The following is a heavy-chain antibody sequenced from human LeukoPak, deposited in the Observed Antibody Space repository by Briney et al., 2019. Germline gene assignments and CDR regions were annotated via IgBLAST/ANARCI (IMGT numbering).Heavy chain of an antibody. CDR1: GVTFISYW. V-gene: IGHV5-51*01. CDR2: IYTGDSDT. J-gene: IGHJ5*02. Sequence: GESLMISCNASGVTFISYWIGWWRQMPRKGLEWMGIIYTGDSDTRYSPSFQGRVTISADTSINTAYLQWSSLKASDTAMYYCARLDLEGPFDPWGQGTLVTVSS. CDR3: ARLDLEGPFDP.